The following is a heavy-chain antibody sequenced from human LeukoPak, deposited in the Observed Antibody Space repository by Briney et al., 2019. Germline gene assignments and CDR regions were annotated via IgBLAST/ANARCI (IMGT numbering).Heavy chain of an antibody. Sequence: PGGSLRLSCAASGFTFSTYVMSWVRQAPGKGLEWVSSIIDGAGDRYYADSVRGRFSISRDNSKNQLYLQMNSLRVDDTAVYYCAKRMQYRSRRCHIDHWGQGTLVTVSS. V-gene: IGHV3-23*01. CDR1: GFTFSTYV. CDR2: IIDGAGDR. D-gene: IGHD1-1*01. CDR3: AKRMQYRSRRCHIDH. J-gene: IGHJ1*01.